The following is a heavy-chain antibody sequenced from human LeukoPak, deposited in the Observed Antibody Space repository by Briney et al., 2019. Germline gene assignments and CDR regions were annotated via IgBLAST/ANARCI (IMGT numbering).Heavy chain of an antibody. CDR3: ARDLGTPGNYGMDV. J-gene: IGHJ6*02. Sequence: ASVKVSCKASGYTFTTYGISWVRQAPGQGLEWMGWISAYNGNTKYAQNLQGRVTMTTDTSTSIVYKELRSLRSDDTAVYYCARDLGTPGNYGMDVWGQGTTVTVSS. D-gene: IGHD3-10*01. CDR2: ISAYNGNT. V-gene: IGHV1-18*01. CDR1: GYTFTTYG.